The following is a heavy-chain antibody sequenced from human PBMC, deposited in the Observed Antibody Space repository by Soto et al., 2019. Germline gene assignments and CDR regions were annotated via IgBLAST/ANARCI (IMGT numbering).Heavy chain of an antibody. CDR1: GGTFSSYA. J-gene: IGHJ4*02. V-gene: IGHV1-69*13. CDR2: IIPIFGTA. Sequence: SVKVSFKASGGTFSSYAISWVRQAPGQGLEWMGGIIPIFGTANYAQKFQGRVTITADESTSTAYMELSSLRSEDTAVYYCARDGYSGYDDFDYWGQGTLVTVSS. CDR3: ARDGYSGYDDFDY. D-gene: IGHD5-12*01.